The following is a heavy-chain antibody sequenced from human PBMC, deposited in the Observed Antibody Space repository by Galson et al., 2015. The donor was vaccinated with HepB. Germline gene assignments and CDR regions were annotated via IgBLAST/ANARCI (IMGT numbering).Heavy chain of an antibody. CDR2: IVVGSGNT. CDR1: GFTFTSSA. D-gene: IGHD6-13*01. CDR3: AAEDSSSRYEESYGMDV. Sequence: SVKVSCKASGFTFTSSAVQWVRQARGQRLEWIGWIVVGSGNTNYAQKFQERVTITRDMSTSTAYMELSSLRSEDTAVYYCAAEDSSSRYEESYGMDVWGQGTTVTVSS. V-gene: IGHV1-58*01. J-gene: IGHJ6*02.